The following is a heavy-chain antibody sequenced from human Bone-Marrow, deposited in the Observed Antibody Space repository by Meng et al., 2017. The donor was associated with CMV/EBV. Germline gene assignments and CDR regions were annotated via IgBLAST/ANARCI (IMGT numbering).Heavy chain of an antibody. CDR3: ARGGYSSSYPGY. Sequence: ASVKVSCKASGHTFSGYYMHWVRQAPGQGLEWMGWINPNSGDTNYAQKFQGRVTMTRDTSISTAYMELSRLKSDDTAVYYCARGGYSSSYPGYWGQGTLVTVSS. CDR2: INPNSGDT. CDR1: GHTFSGYY. V-gene: IGHV1-2*02. D-gene: IGHD6-6*01. J-gene: IGHJ4*02.